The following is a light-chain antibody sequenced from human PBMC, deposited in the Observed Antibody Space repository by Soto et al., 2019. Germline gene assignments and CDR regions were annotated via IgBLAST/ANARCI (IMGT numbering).Light chain of an antibody. CDR1: QCVSGY. Sequence: EIAMTQSPSTLSASAGDTATISCLASQCVSGYLNWYQQKPGRAPRLLIYGASTRDTGISARFSGGGSGAEFSLTISALQSEDFAVYYCQQSYSWPLTFGQGTKVDIK. CDR3: QQSYSWPLT. CDR2: GAS. J-gene: IGKJ1*01. V-gene: IGKV3-15*01.